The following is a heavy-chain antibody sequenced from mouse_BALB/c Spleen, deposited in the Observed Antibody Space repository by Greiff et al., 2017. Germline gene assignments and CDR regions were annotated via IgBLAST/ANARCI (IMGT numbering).Heavy chain of an antibody. CDR3: ARWGGNYDVDY. V-gene: IGHV1S132*01. CDR1: GYTFTSYW. D-gene: IGHD2-1*01. CDR2: IFPGTGTT. J-gene: IGHJ2*01. Sequence: VQLQQSGAELVKPGASVKLSCKTSGYTFTSYWIQWVKQRPGQGLGWIGEIFPGTGTTYYNEKFKGKATLTIDTSSSTAYMQLSSLTSEDSAVYFCARWGGNYDVDYWGQGTTLTVSS.